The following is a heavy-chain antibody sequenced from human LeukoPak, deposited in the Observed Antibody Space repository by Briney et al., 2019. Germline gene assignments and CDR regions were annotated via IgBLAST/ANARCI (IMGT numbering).Heavy chain of an antibody. J-gene: IGHJ4*02. Sequence: GGSLRLSCAASGFTVSSNYMSWVRQAPGKGLEWVSAISGSGGSTYYADSVKGRFTISRDNSKNTLYLQMNSLRAEDTAVYYCAKGIHSGPSLFDYWGQGTLVTVSS. V-gene: IGHV3-23*01. CDR1: GFTVSSNY. CDR3: AKGIHSGPSLFDY. D-gene: IGHD6-19*01. CDR2: ISGSGGST.